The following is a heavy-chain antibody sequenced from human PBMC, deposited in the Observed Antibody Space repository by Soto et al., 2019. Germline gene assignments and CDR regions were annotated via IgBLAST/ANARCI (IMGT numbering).Heavy chain of an antibody. D-gene: IGHD6-19*01. Sequence: QVQLVQSGAEVKKPGASVKVSCKASGYTFTSYYMHWVRQAPGQGLEWMGIINPSGGSTSHAQKFQGRVTMTRDTSTSTVYMELSSLRSEDTAVYYCARETAVAGTFDYWGQGTLVTVSS. CDR2: INPSGGST. CDR1: GYTFTSYY. V-gene: IGHV1-46*01. CDR3: ARETAVAGTFDY. J-gene: IGHJ4*02.